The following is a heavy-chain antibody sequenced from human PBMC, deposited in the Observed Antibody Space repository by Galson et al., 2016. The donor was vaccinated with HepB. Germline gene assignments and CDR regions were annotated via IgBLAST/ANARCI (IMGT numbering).Heavy chain of an antibody. CDR1: GGSFSGSY. Sequence: SETLSLTCAVYGGSFSGSYWSWIRQSPGKGLEWIGEVYPGGSPNYSPSLKSRVTISVATSKSQFSLKLRSVTAEDTAVYYCARRSCTAGRCYSASYLCFDSWGQGTLVTVSS. V-gene: IGHV4-34*01. CDR2: VYPGGSP. J-gene: IGHJ4*02. CDR3: ARRSCTAGRCYSASYLCFDS. D-gene: IGHD2-15*01.